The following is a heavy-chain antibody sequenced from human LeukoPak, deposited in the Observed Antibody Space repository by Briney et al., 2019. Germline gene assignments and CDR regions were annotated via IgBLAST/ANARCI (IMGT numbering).Heavy chain of an antibody. CDR1: GGSISSGGYY. Sequence: SETLSLTCTVSGGSISSGGYYWSWIRQHPRKGLEWLGYIYYSGCTYYNPSLKSRVTISVDTSKNQFSLKLSSVTAADTAVYYCARGGWSSTDFDYWGQGTLVTVSS. D-gene: IGHD2-2*01. CDR2: IYYSGCT. J-gene: IGHJ4*02. CDR3: ARGGWSSTDFDY. V-gene: IGHV4-31*03.